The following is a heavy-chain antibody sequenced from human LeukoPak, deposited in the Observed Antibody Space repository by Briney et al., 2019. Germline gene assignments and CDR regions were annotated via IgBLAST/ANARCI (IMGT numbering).Heavy chain of an antibody. D-gene: IGHD2-2*01. CDR1: GYTFTGYY. Sequence: ASVKVSCKASGYTFTGYYMHWVRQAPGQGLEWMGWINPNSGGTNYEQKFQGWVTMTRDTSISTAYMELSRLRSDDTAVYYCARGRSAVVPAAPTSYGMDVWGQGTTVTVSS. CDR2: INPNSGGT. J-gene: IGHJ6*02. V-gene: IGHV1-2*04. CDR3: ARGRSAVVPAAPTSYGMDV.